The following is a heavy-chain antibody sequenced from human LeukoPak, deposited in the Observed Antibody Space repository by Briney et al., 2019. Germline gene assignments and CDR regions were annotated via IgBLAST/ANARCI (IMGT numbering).Heavy chain of an antibody. CDR1: GGSFRGYY. D-gene: IGHD3-3*01. Sequence: SETLSLTCAVYGGSFRGYYWSGTRHPPGKVRDWMGEINHSGSTNYNPSLKSRVTISVDTSKNQFSLKLSSVTAADTAVYYCARGPRWAILALTHFDYWGQGTLVTVSS. CDR3: ARGPRWAILALTHFDY. J-gene: IGHJ4*02. V-gene: IGHV4-34*01. CDR2: INHSGST.